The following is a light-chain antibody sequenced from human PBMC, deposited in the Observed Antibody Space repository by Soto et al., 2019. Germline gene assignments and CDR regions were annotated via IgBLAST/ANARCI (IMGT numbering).Light chain of an antibody. CDR3: SSYAGSNTFI. J-gene: IGLJ2*01. CDR2: EVS. V-gene: IGLV2-8*01. Sequence: QSALTQPPSASGSPGQSVTISCTGTSSDVGGYNYVSWYQQYPGKAPKLMIYEVSKGPSGVPDRFSGSKSGNTASLTVSGLQAEDEADYYCSSYAGSNTFIFGGGTKVTVL. CDR1: SSDVGGYNY.